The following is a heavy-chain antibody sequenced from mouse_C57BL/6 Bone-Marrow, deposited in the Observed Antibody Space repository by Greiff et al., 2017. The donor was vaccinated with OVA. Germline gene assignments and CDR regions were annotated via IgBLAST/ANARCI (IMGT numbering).Heavy chain of an antibody. CDR1: GFNIKDDY. J-gene: IGHJ3*01. V-gene: IGHV14-4*01. Sequence: DVKLQESGAELVRPGASVKLSCTASGFNIKDDYMHWVKQRPEQGLEWIGWIDPENGDTEYASKFQGKATITADTSSNTAYLQLSSLTSEDTAVYYCTSYGNYLFAYWGQGTLVTVSA. D-gene: IGHD2-1*01. CDR2: IDPENGDT. CDR3: TSYGNYLFAY.